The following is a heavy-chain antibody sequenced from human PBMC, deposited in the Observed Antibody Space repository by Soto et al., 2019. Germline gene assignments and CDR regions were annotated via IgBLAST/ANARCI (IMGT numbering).Heavy chain of an antibody. D-gene: IGHD6-6*01. CDR3: ARDLEYSSSSFSPDY. V-gene: IGHV3-48*02. Sequence: GGSLRLSCAASGFTFSSYSMNWVRQAPGKGLEWVSYISSSSSTIYYADSVKGRFTISRDNAKNSLYLQMNSLRDEDTAVYYCARDLEYSSSSFSPDYWGQGTLVTVSS. J-gene: IGHJ4*02. CDR2: ISSSSSTI. CDR1: GFTFSSYS.